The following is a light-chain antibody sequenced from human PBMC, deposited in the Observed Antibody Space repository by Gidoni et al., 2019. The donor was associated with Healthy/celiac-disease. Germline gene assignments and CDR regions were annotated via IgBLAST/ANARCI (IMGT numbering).Light chain of an antibody. V-gene: IGKV2D-29*01. CDR3: MQSIQLPLT. J-gene: IGKJ4*01. CDR2: EVS. Sequence: DIVMTPTPLSLSVTPAQPASSPCKSSQRLLHGACKTYLYWQLPKRGQHPRLLIYEVSNRFSGVLDTFSGSGSGTDYTRNIRQVEAEDGGVYYCMQSIQLPLTFGGGTKVEIK. CDR1: QRLLHGACKTY.